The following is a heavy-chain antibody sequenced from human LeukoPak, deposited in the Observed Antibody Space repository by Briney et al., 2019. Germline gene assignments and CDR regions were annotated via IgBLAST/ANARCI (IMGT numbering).Heavy chain of an antibody. Sequence: GGSLRLSCAASGFTVSSNYMSWVRQAPGKGLEWVSVIYSGGSTYYADSVKGRFTISRDNSKNTLYLQMNSLRAEDTAVYYCASRPSENWGVADAFDIWGQGTMVTASS. V-gene: IGHV3-66*01. J-gene: IGHJ3*02. CDR2: IYSGGST. CDR3: ASRPSENWGVADAFDI. CDR1: GFTVSSNY. D-gene: IGHD3-16*01.